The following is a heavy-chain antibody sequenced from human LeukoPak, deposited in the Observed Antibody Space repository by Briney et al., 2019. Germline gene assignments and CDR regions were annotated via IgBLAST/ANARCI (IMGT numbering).Heavy chain of an antibody. J-gene: IGHJ5*02. Sequence: SVKVSCKASGGTFSSYAISWVRQAPGQGLEWMGGIIPIFGTANYAQKFQGRVTMTRDTSISTAYMELSRLRSDDTAVYYCARGDYLGWFDPWGQGTLVTVSS. V-gene: IGHV1-69*05. CDR1: GGTFSSYA. CDR3: ARGDYLGWFDP. D-gene: IGHD4-17*01. CDR2: IIPIFGTA.